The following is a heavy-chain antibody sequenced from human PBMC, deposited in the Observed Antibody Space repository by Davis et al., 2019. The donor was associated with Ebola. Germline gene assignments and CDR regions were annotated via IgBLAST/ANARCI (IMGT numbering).Heavy chain of an antibody. CDR3: AKGGGSYYRRNYYFDY. D-gene: IGHD1-26*01. Sequence: GGSLRLSCAASGFTFSSYWMSWVRQAPGKGLEWVSGISWNSGSIGYADSVKGRFTISRDNAKNSLYLQMNSLRAEDTALYYCAKGGGSYYRRNYYFDYWGQGTLVTVSS. V-gene: IGHV3-9*01. CDR1: GFTFSSYW. CDR2: ISWNSGSI. J-gene: IGHJ4*02.